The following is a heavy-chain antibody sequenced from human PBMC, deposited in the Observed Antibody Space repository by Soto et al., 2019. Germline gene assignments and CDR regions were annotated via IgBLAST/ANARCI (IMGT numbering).Heavy chain of an antibody. CDR1: GFTFSSYA. D-gene: IGHD6-13*01. CDR2: ISGSGGST. J-gene: IGHJ4*02. Sequence: GESLKISCAASGFTFSSYAMSWVRQAPGKGLEWVSAISGSGGSTYYADSVKGRFTISRDNSKNTLYLQMNSLRAEDTAVYYCAKALKAAGTNNIFDYWGQGTLVTVSS. CDR3: AKALKAAGTNNIFDY. V-gene: IGHV3-23*01.